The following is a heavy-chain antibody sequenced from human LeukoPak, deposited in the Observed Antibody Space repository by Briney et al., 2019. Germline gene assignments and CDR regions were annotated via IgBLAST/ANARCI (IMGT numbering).Heavy chain of an antibody. CDR3: ARHLSYGDYPLDY. D-gene: IGHD4-17*01. J-gene: IGHJ4*02. V-gene: IGHV4-59*08. Sequence: PSETLSLTCTVSGDSISSYFWSWFRQTPERGLEWIAYISYGGGTNYNPSLRSRATISLDTSKSQVSLKLGSVTAADTAVYYCARHLSYGDYPLDYWGRGTLVTVSS. CDR2: ISYGGGT. CDR1: GDSISSYF.